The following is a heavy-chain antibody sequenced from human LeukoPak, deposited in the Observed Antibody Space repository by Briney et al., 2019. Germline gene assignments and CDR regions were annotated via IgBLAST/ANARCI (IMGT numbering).Heavy chain of an antibody. CDR1: GFTFNRYW. D-gene: IGHD3-22*01. J-gene: IGHJ4*02. Sequence: GSLRLSCAASGFTFNRYWMSWVRQVPRKGLEWVANIKQDGSEKYYVDSVKGRFTISRDNAKNSLYLQMNSLRVEDTAVYYCARDKGDYDSSGSLFVFGGQGTLVTVSS. V-gene: IGHV3-7*03. CDR3: ARDKGDYDSSGSLFVF. CDR2: IKQDGSEK.